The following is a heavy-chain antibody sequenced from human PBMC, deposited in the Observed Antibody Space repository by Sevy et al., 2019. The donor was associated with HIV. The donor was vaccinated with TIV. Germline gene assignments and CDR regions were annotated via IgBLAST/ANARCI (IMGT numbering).Heavy chain of an antibody. CDR2: ISGSGGST. CDR1: GFTFSSYA. CDR3: VLMDTAIYRGYYYYGMDV. Sequence: GGSLRLSCAASGFTFSSYAMSWVRQAPGKGLEWVSAISGSGGSTYYADSVKGRFTISRDNSKNTLYLQMNSLRAEDTAVYYCVLMDTAIYRGYYYYGMDVWGQRTTVTVSS. V-gene: IGHV3-23*01. D-gene: IGHD5-18*01. J-gene: IGHJ6*02.